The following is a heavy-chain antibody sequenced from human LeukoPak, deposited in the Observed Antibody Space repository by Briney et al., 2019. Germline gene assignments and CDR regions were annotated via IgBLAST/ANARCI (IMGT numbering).Heavy chain of an antibody. V-gene: IGHV1-2*06. CDR3: AREFRDLRIEAAAGPFDP. CDR2: INPNSGGT. J-gene: IGHJ5*02. CDR1: GYTFTGYY. Sequence: ASVKVSCKASGYTFTGYYMHWVRQAPGQGLEWMGRINPNSGGTNYAQKFQGRVTMTRDTSISTAYMELSRLRSDDTAVYYCAREFRDLRIEAAAGPFDPWGQGTLVTVSS. D-gene: IGHD6-13*01.